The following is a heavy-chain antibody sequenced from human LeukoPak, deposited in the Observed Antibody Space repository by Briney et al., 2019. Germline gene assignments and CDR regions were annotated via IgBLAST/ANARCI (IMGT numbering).Heavy chain of an antibody. CDR2: IYYSGST. D-gene: IGHD6-13*01. CDR3: ARGYSSSWYDDYYYYYGMDV. CDR1: GGSISSYY. V-gene: IGHV4-59*01. J-gene: IGHJ6*02. Sequence: PSETLSLTCTVSGGSISSYYWSWIRQPPGKGLEWIGYIYYSGSTNYNPSLKSRVTISVDTSKNQFSLKLSSVTAADTAVYYCARGYSSSWYDDYYYYYGMDVWGQGTTVTVSS.